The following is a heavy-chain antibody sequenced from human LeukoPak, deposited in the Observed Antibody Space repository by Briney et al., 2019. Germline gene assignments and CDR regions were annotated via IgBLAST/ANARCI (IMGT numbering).Heavy chain of an antibody. D-gene: IGHD3-3*01. CDR1: GFTFSSYW. J-gene: IGHJ6*03. V-gene: IGHV3-7*01. Sequence: PGGSLRLSCAASGFTFSSYWMGWVRQAPGQGLEWVANIRQEGSEKNYADSVKGRFTISRDNAKKSLYLQMNSLRAEDTAVYFCAREADFWIGHLNHYYYYMDVWGEGTTVTVSS. CDR3: AREADFWIGHLNHYYYYMDV. CDR2: IRQEGSEK.